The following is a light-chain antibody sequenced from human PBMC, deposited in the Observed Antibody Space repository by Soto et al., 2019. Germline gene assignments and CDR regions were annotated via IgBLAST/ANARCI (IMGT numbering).Light chain of an antibody. CDR3: XXXYSSPRT. Sequence: DIQMTQSPSSLSASVGDRVTITCRASQTIRSYLNWYQQKPGKAPKLLISAASSLQPGVPSRFSGTGSGTEFTLTIDSLQPXDFXXXXXXXXYSSPRTFGQGTKVDIK. V-gene: IGKV1-39*01. CDR2: AAS. CDR1: QTIRSY. J-gene: IGKJ1*01.